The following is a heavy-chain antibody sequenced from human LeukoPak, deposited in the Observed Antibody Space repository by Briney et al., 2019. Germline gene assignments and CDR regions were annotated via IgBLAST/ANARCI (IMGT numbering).Heavy chain of an antibody. CDR1: EGSISHDY. D-gene: IGHD2-2*01. CDR2: IDYSGYT. Sequence: SETLSLTCNISEGSISHDYWVWVRQPPGKGLEWIAYIDYSGYTDYNPSVKSRVTMSIDTSKGQFTLHLRSVSAADTAIYYCTTCAPNRYWFAPWGQGTRVTVSS. CDR3: TTCAPNRYWFAP. J-gene: IGHJ5*02. V-gene: IGHV4-59*08.